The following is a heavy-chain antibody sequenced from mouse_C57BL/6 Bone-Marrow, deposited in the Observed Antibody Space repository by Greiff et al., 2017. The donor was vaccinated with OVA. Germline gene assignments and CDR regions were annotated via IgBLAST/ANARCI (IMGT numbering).Heavy chain of an antibody. J-gene: IGHJ1*03. CDR2: INYDGSST. Sequence: DVKLVESEGGLVQPGSSMKLSCTASGFTFSDYYMAWVRQVPEKGLEWVANINYDGSSTYYLDSLKSRFIISRDNAKNILYLQMSSLKSEDTATYYCARPYGSSPHWYFDVWGTGTTVTVSS. CDR3: ARPYGSSPHWYFDV. D-gene: IGHD1-1*01. V-gene: IGHV5-16*01. CDR1: GFTFSDYY.